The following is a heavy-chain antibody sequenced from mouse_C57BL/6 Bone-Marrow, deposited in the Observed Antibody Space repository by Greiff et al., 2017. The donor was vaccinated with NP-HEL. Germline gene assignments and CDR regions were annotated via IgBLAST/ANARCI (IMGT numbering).Heavy chain of an antibody. V-gene: IGHV1-5*01. CDR2: IYPGNSDT. CDR3: TRWAIYDGYYGGAWFAY. CDR1: GYTFTSYW. Sequence: EVHLVESGTVLARPGASVKMSCKTSGYTFTSYWMHWVKQRPGQGLEWIGAIYPGNSDTSYNQKFKGKAKLTAVKSASTAYMELSSLTNEDSAVYDCTRWAIYDGYYGGAWFAYWGQGTLVTVSA. J-gene: IGHJ3*01. D-gene: IGHD2-3*01.